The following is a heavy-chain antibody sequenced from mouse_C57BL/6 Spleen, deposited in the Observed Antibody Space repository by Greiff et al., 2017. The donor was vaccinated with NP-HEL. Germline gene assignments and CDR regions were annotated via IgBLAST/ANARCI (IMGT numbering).Heavy chain of an antibody. V-gene: IGHV5-17*01. Sequence: EVKLVESGGGLVKPGGSLKLSCAASGFTFSDYGMHWVRQAPEKGLEWVAYISSGSSTIYYADTVKGRFTISRDNARNTLFRQMTSLRSEDTAMYYCARLRSGYAMDYWGQGTSVTVSS. CDR1: GFTFSDYG. D-gene: IGHD1-1*01. CDR3: ARLRSGYAMDY. CDR2: ISSGSSTI. J-gene: IGHJ4*01.